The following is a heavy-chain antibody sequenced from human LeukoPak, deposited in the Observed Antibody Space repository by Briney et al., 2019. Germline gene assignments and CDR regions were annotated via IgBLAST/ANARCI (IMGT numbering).Heavy chain of an antibody. D-gene: IGHD2-15*01. V-gene: IGHV1-46*01. CDR3: AREGRLRIWFDP. CDR1: GYTFTSYG. CDR2: INPSGGST. J-gene: IGHJ5*02. Sequence: ASVKVSCKASGYTFTSYGISWVRQAPGQGLEWMGIINPSGGSTSYAQKFQGRVTMTRDTSTSTVYMELSSLRSEDTAVYYCAREGRLRIWFDPWGQGTLVTVSS.